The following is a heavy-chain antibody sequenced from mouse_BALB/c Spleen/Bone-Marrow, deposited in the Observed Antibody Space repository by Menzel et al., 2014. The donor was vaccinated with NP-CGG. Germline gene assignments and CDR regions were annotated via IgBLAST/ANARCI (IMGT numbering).Heavy chain of an antibody. D-gene: IGHD4-1*01. CDR3: TRQGTGMFAY. J-gene: IGHJ3*01. V-gene: IGHV1-53*01. Sequence: QVQLQQSGTELVKPGASVKLSCKASGHTSTSYYIYWVKQRPGQGLEWIGEINPSNGGTNFNEKFKSKATLTVDKSSSTAYMQLSSLTSKDSAVYYCTRQGTGMFAYWGQGTLVTVSA. CDR1: GHTSTSYY. CDR2: INPSNGGT.